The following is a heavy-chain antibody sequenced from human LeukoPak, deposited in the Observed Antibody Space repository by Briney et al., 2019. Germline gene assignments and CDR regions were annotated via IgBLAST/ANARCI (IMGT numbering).Heavy chain of an antibody. J-gene: IGHJ6*03. Sequence: GGSLRLSCAPSGFTFRNYAMHWVRQAPGKGLEWVAVISYAGSNEHYADSVKGRFTISRDNSKNTLFLQMNSLRPEDTAVYYCAKDVGRNYYYYMGVWGKGTTVTISS. CDR2: ISYAGSNE. V-gene: IGHV3-30*04. CDR3: AKDVGRNYYYYMGV. CDR1: GFTFRNYA.